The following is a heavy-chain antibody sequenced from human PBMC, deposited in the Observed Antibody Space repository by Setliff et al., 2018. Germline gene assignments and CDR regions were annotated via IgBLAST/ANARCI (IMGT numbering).Heavy chain of an antibody. CDR3: ARLPNYVWGSPVDY. Sequence: SETLSLTCTVSGASVSSRSYYWGWIRQPPGKGLEWIGSMHYSGRAYYSSSLKSRVTISVDTSKNQFSLTLSSVTAADTAVYYCARLPNYVWGSPVDYWGQGTLVTVSS. CDR1: GASVSSRSYY. V-gene: IGHV4-39*01. CDR2: MHYSGRA. J-gene: IGHJ4*02. D-gene: IGHD3-16*01.